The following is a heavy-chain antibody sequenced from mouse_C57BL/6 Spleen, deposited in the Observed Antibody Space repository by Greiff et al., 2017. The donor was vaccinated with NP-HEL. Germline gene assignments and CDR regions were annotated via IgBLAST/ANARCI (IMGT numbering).Heavy chain of an antibody. V-gene: IGHV5-4*01. CDR3: ARDSSFITTVVATGYFDY. CDR1: GFTFSSYA. D-gene: IGHD1-1*01. J-gene: IGHJ2*01. Sequence: EVQLVESGGGLVKPGGSLKLSCAASGFTFSSYAMSWVRQTPEKRLEWVATISDGGSYTYYPANVKGRFTISRDNAKNNLYLQMSHLKSEDTAMYYCARDSSFITTVVATGYFDYWGQGTTLTVSS. CDR2: ISDGGSYT.